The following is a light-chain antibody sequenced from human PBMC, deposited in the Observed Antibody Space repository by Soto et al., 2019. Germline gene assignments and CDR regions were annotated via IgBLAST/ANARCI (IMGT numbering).Light chain of an antibody. Sequence: DIQMTQSPSILSASVGDRVTITCRASQSISTWLAWYQQKPGKAPNLLIYKASSLESGVPSRFSGSGSGTDFTLTINTLQPDDFATYYCQQYSSDSRTFGQGTKVEIK. J-gene: IGKJ1*01. CDR2: KAS. CDR3: QQYSSDSRT. CDR1: QSISTW. V-gene: IGKV1-5*03.